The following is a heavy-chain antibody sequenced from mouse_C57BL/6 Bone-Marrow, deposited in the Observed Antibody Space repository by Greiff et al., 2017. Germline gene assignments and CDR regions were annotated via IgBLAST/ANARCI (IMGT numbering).Heavy chain of an antibody. Sequence: VQGVESGAELMKPGASVKLSCKATGYTFTGYRIEWVKQRPGHGLEWIGEILPGSGSTNYHEKFKGKATFAADTSSNTAYMQLSSLTTEDSAIYYCAREYYGSSYPHWYFDVWGTGTTVTVSS. J-gene: IGHJ1*03. D-gene: IGHD1-1*01. CDR2: ILPGSGST. CDR3: AREYYGSSYPHWYFDV. V-gene: IGHV1-9*01. CDR1: GYTFTGYR.